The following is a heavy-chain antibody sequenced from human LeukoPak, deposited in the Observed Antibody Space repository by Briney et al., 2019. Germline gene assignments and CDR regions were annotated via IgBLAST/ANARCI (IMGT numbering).Heavy chain of an antibody. CDR3: AKDAIFPRYSSGYYHYFDY. CDR1: GFTFDDYA. V-gene: IGHV3-9*01. J-gene: IGHJ4*02. CDR2: ISWNSGSI. D-gene: IGHD3-22*01. Sequence: QTGRSLRLSCAASGFTFDDYAMHWVRQAPGKGLEWVSGISWNSGSIGYADSVKGRFTIFRDNAKNSLYLQMNSLRAEDTALYYCAKDAIFPRYSSGYYHYFDYWGQGTLVTVSS.